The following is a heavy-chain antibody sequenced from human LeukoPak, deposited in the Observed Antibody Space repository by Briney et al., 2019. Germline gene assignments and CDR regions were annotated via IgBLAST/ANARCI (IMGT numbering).Heavy chain of an antibody. CDR2: ISGISGTT. CDR3: AKARNYDSPQFDY. D-gene: IGHD3-22*01. Sequence: GGSPRLSCAASGFTFNNCGMSWVRQAPGKGLEWVSAISGISGTTNYADSVKGRFTISRDNSKNTLYLQMNSLSPEDTAVYYCAKARNYDSPQFDYWGQGTLVTVSS. CDR1: GFTFNNCG. J-gene: IGHJ4*02. V-gene: IGHV3-23*01.